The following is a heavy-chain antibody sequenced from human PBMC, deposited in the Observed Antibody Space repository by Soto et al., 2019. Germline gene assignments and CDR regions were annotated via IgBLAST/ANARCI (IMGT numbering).Heavy chain of an antibody. V-gene: IGHV1-24*01. Sequence: QVQLVQSGAEVKKPGASVKVSCKVSGYTLTELSMHWVRQAPGKGLEWMGGFDPEDGGTIYAQKFQGRVTMTEDTSTDTAYMELSSLRSEDTAVYYCATDPAPGYCTNGVCYINDYWGQGTLVTVSS. CDR2: FDPEDGGT. D-gene: IGHD2-8*01. CDR3: ATDPAPGYCTNGVCYINDY. J-gene: IGHJ4*02. CDR1: GYTLTELS.